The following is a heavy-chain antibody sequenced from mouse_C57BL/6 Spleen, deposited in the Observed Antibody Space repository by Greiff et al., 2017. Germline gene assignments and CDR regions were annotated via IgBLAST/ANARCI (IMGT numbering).Heavy chain of an antibody. CDR2: INPNNGGT. D-gene: IGHD1-1*02. CDR3: AGGGLYYFDY. V-gene: IGHV1-26*01. J-gene: IGHJ2*01. Sequence: EVQLQQSGPELVKPGASVKISCKASGYTFTDYYMNWVKQSHGKSLEWIGDINPNNGGTSYNQKFKGKATLTVDKSSSTAYMELRSLTSEDSAVYYCAGGGLYYFDYWGQGTTLTVSS. CDR1: GYTFTDYY.